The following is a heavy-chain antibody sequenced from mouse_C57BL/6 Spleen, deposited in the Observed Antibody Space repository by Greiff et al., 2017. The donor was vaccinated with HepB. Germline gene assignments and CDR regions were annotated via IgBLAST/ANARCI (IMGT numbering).Heavy chain of an antibody. Sequence: VQLQQSGAELVKPGASVKLSCKASGYTFTSYWMHWVKQRPGQGLEWIGMIHPNSGSTNYNEKFKSKATLTVDKSSSTAYMQLSSLTSEDSAVCYCARSEGDGYWYYFDYWGQGTTLTVSS. CDR1: GYTFTSYW. CDR3: ARSEGDGYWYYFDY. J-gene: IGHJ2*01. V-gene: IGHV1-64*01. D-gene: IGHD2-3*01. CDR2: IHPNSGST.